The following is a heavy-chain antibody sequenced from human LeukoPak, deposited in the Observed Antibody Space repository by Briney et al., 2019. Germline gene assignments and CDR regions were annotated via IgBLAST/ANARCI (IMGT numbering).Heavy chain of an antibody. J-gene: IGHJ3*02. D-gene: IGHD6-19*01. CDR1: GGSFSGYY. Sequence: ASETLSLTCAVYGGSFSGYYWSWIRQPPGKGLEWIGEINHSGSTNYNPSLKSRVTISVDTSKNQFSLKLSSVTAADTAVYYCARHQRSGWYGAFDIWGQGTMVTVSS. CDR2: INHSGST. V-gene: IGHV4-34*01. CDR3: ARHQRSGWYGAFDI.